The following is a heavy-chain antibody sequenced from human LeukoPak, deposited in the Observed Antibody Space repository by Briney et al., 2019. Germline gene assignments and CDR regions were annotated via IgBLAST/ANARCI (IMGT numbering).Heavy chain of an antibody. J-gene: IGHJ4*02. CDR2: IIPMFGTT. Sequence: ASVKVSCKASGGTFSSYAISWVRQAPGQGLEWMGGIIPMFGTTDYAQKFQGRVTVTTDESTSTAYMELSSLRSGDTAVYYCAGERIRNYYDSSGYYFDYWGQGTLVTVSS. CDR1: GGTFSSYA. V-gene: IGHV1-69*05. D-gene: IGHD3-22*01. CDR3: AGERIRNYYDSSGYYFDY.